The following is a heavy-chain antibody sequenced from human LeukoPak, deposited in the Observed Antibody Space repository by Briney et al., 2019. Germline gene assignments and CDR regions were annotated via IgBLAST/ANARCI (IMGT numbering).Heavy chain of an antibody. V-gene: IGHV4-59*11. CDR2: IYYSGST. D-gene: IGHD3-16*02. Sequence: SETLSLTCTVSGGSISSHYGSWIRQPPGKGLEWIGYIYYSGSTNYNPSLKSRVTISVDTSKNQFSLKLSSVTAADTAVYYCARGRLGELSLGPFDYWGQGTLVTVSS. J-gene: IGHJ4*02. CDR3: ARGRLGELSLGPFDY. CDR1: GGSISSHY.